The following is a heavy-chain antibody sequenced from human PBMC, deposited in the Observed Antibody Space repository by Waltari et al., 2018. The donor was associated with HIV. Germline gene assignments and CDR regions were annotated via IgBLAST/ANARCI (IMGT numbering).Heavy chain of an antibody. J-gene: IGHJ6*02. Sequence: GFTVSSNYMSWVRQAPGKGLEWVSVIYSGGSTYYADSVKGRFTISRDNSKNTLYLQMNSLRAEDTAVYYCASIAYCGGDCYPRGMDVWGQGTTVSVSS. V-gene: IGHV3-66*01. D-gene: IGHD2-21*02. CDR2: IYSGGST. CDR3: ASIAYCGGDCYPRGMDV. CDR1: GFTVSSNY.